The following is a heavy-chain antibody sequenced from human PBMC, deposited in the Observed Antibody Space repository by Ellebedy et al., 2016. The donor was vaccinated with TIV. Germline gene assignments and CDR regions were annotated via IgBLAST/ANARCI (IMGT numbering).Heavy chain of an antibody. J-gene: IGHJ4*02. CDR1: GFTFSSTS. CDR2: ISGSSRTT. D-gene: IGHD3-3*01. Sequence: PGGSLRLSCAGSGFTFSSTSMNWVRQAPGKGLEWISYISGSSRTTYYADSVKGRFTISRDNAKNSLYLQMNSLRDEDTAVYYCARDLRFLEWLFPDYWGQGTLVTVSS. CDR3: ARDLRFLEWLFPDY. V-gene: IGHV3-48*02.